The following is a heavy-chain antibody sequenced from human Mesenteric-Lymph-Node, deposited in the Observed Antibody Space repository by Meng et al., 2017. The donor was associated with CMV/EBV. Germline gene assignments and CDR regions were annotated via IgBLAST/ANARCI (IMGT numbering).Heavy chain of an antibody. Sequence: LRLSCVASGVFFSSYAMSWVRQAPGKGLEWVSTIIGSGGSTYYADSVKGRFTISRDNSKNTLDLQMNSLRAEDTAVYYCAFQTAFDIWGQGTMVTVSS. V-gene: IGHV3-23*01. J-gene: IGHJ3*02. CDR2: IIGSGGST. CDR1: GVFFSSYA. CDR3: AFQTAFDI.